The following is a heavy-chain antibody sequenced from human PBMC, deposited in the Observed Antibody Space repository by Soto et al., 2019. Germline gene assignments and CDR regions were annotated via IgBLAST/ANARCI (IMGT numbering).Heavy chain of an antibody. CDR2: IYYSGST. Sequence: SETLSLTCPVSGGSISSSSYYWGWIRQPRGKGREWIGSIYYSGSTYYNPTLKSRVTISVDTSKNPFSLKLSSVTAADQAVYYCSRHPASIVLMVYFDYWGHGTLVTVSS. V-gene: IGHV4-39*01. J-gene: IGHJ4*01. CDR1: GGSISSSSYY. CDR3: SRHPASIVLMVYFDY. D-gene: IGHD2-8*01.